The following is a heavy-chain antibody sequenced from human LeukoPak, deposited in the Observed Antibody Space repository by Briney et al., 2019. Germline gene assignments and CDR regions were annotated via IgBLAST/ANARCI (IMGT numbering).Heavy chain of an antibody. Sequence: PGGSLRLSCAASGFTFSSYTMNWVRQAPGKGLEWVSSISTSSYYIYYADSVKGRFTISRDNAKNSLFLQMNSLRDEDTAVYYCARNYGDLDYWGQGTLVTVSS. V-gene: IGHV3-21*01. D-gene: IGHD4-17*01. J-gene: IGHJ4*02. CDR2: ISTSSYYI. CDR3: ARNYGDLDY. CDR1: GFTFSSYT.